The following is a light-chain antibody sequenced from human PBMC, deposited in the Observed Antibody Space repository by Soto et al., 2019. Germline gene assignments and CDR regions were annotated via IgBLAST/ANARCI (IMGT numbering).Light chain of an antibody. CDR1: SGDIGGYDY. V-gene: IGLV2-8*01. CDR2: EVT. CDR3: ISYAGSNNPYV. J-gene: IGLJ1*01. Sequence: QSVLTQPPSASGSPGQSVTISCTGTSGDIGGYDYVSWYQQHPGKAPKLMIYEVTKRPLGVPDRFSGSKSGNTASLTVSGLQAEDEADYYCISYAGSNNPYVFGTGTKLTVL.